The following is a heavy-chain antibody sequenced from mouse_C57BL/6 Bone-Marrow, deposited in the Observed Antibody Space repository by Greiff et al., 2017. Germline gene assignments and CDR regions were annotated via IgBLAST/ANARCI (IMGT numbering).Heavy chain of an antibody. CDR2: LDPSDSYT. CDR1: GYTFTSYW. CDR3: ARRELPTVVPDFDY. Sequence: QVQLQQSGAELVRPGTSVKLSCKASGYTFTSYWMHWVKQRPGQGLEWIGVLDPSDSYTNYNQKFKGKATLTVDPSSSTAYMRLSSLTSEDAAVYYCARRELPTVVPDFDYWGQGTTLTVSS. J-gene: IGHJ2*01. V-gene: IGHV1-59*01. D-gene: IGHD1-1*01.